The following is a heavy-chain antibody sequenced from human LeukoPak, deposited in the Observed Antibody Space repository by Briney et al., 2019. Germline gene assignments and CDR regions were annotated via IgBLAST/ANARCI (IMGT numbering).Heavy chain of an antibody. J-gene: IGHJ4*02. CDR3: ARTRGYSYGFFGDY. CDR2: IDWDDDK. V-gene: IGHV2-70*11. Sequence: SGPTLVNPTQTLTLTCIFSGFALSTSGVCVSCIREPPGKALEWLARIDWDDDKYYSTSLKTRLTISKDTSKNQVVLTMTNMAPVDTATYYCARTRGYSYGFFGDYWGQGTLVTVSS. D-gene: IGHD5-18*01. CDR1: GFALSTSGVC.